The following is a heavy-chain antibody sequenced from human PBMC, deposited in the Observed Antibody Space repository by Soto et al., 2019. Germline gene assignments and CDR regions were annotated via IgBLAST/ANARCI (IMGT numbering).Heavy chain of an antibody. CDR3: VSQRTTVPTQAYFDY. CDR2: VYYRGRS. D-gene: IGHD4-17*01. CDR1: CGSVTNNSFY. J-gene: IGHJ4*02. V-gene: IGHV4-39*01. Sequence: SETLSLTCTVSCGSVTNNSFYWGWIRQSPGKGLEWIGSVYYRGRSYSKSSVKSRVTISVDTSKNRFSLSLNSVTASDTAVYFCVSQRTTVPTQAYFDYWGPGALVTVSS.